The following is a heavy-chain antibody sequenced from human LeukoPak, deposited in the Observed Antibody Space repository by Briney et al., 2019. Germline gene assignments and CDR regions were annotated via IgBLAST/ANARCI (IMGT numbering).Heavy chain of an antibody. CDR3: AKAEGATLFYYGVDV. J-gene: IGHJ6*02. CDR2: ISSGGGDT. V-gene: IGHV3-23*01. Sequence: GGSLRLSCVASKFTFDNYAMNWVRQAPGKGLEWVSTISSGGGDTYYAGSVKGRFTISRDNSKNTLFLRMNSLRAEDTAVYYCAKAEGATLFYYGVDVWGQGTTVTVSS. CDR1: KFTFDNYA.